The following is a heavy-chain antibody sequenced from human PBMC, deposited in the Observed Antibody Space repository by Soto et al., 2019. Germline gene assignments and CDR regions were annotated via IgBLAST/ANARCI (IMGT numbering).Heavy chain of an antibody. CDR1: GFPFSSYA. J-gene: IGHJ6*02. Sequence: GGSLRLSCPASGFPFSSYAMRWDRQAPGKGLEWVAVISYDGSNKYYADSVKGRFTISRDNSKNTLYLQMNSLRAEDTAVYYCAKVPHGSNYYGMDVWGQGTKVTVSS. CDR2: ISYDGSNK. CDR3: AKVPHGSNYYGMDV. V-gene: IGHV3-30*04. D-gene: IGHD1-26*01.